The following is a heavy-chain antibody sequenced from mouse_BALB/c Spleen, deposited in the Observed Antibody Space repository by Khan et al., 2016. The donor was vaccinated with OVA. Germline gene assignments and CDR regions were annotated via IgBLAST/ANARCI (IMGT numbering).Heavy chain of an antibody. V-gene: IGHV5-6*01. CDR2: ISSGGGYT. D-gene: IGHD1-1*01. Sequence: EVELVESGGDLVKPEGSLKLSCAASGFTFSTYGMSWVRQTPDKRLEWVATISSGGGYTYYPDSFQGRFTFSRDNAKNTLYLQMSSLKSEDTAMFYCARLAYYYDSEGFAYWGQGTLVTVSA. J-gene: IGHJ3*01. CDR1: GFTFSTYG. CDR3: ARLAYYYDSEGFAY.